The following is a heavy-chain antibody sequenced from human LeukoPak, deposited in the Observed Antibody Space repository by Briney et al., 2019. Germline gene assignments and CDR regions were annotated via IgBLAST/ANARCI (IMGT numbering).Heavy chain of an antibody. J-gene: IGHJ3*02. V-gene: IGHV1-3*01. Sequence: ASVKVSCKASGYTFTSYAMHWVRQAPGQRLEWMGWINAGNGNTKYSQEFQGRVTITRDTSASTAYMELSSLRSDDTAVYYCASKWVTYYYNSSAYHYPTDVFDIWGQGTMVTVSS. D-gene: IGHD3-22*01. CDR3: ASKWVTYYYNSSAYHYPTDVFDI. CDR2: INAGNGNT. CDR1: GYTFTSYA.